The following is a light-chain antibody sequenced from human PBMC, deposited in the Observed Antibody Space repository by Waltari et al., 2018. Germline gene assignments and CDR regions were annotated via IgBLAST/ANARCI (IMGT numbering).Light chain of an antibody. J-gene: IGKJ5*01. V-gene: IGKV3-15*01. Sequence: ETVMTQSPATLSVSPGERATLSCRASQRVSTNLAWYQQKPGQAPRLLIYGAATRATGIPARFSGTGSGTEFTLTIDGLQSEDFAVYYCQQYSNWPPITFGQGTRLEIK. CDR2: GAA. CDR1: QRVSTN. CDR3: QQYSNWPPIT.